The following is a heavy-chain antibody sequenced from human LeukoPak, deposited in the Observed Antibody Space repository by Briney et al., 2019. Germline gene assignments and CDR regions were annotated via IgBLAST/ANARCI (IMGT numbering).Heavy chain of an antibody. V-gene: IGHV1-18*01. CDR1: RYTFTSYG. D-gene: IGHD3-10*01. J-gene: IGHJ4*02. Sequence: GASVKVSCKASRYTFTSYGISWVRQAPGQGLEGMGWISAYNGNTNYAQKLQGRVTMTTDTSTNTAYIELRSLRSDDTAVYYCARALYYYGSDLVYFDYWGQGTLVTVSS. CDR3: ARALYYYGSDLVYFDY. CDR2: ISAYNGNT.